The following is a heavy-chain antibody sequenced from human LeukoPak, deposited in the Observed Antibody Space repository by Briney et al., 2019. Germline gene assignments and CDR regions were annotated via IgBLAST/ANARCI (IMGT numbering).Heavy chain of an antibody. Sequence: ASVKVSCKASGYTFTGYYMHWVRQAPGQGLEWMGWINPNSGGTNYAQKFQGRVTMTRDTSTSTVYMELSSLRSEDTAVYYCARGLDTAWWYFDYWGQGTLVTVSS. CDR1: GYTFTGYY. CDR3: ARGLDTAWWYFDY. V-gene: IGHV1-2*02. CDR2: INPNSGGT. J-gene: IGHJ4*02. D-gene: IGHD5-18*01.